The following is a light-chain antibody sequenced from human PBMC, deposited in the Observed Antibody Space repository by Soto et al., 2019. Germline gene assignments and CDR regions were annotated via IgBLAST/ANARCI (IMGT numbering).Light chain of an antibody. V-gene: IGLV1-51*01. J-gene: IGLJ2*01. CDR2: DNN. Sequence: QTVLTQPPSVSATPGQRVTISCSGSSSNIGNNYVSWYQQLPGTAPKLLIYDNNKRPSGIPDRFSGSKSGTSATLSITGLQTGDEADYYCGTWDNSLTGIIFGGGTKVTVL. CDR1: SSNIGNNY. CDR3: GTWDNSLTGII.